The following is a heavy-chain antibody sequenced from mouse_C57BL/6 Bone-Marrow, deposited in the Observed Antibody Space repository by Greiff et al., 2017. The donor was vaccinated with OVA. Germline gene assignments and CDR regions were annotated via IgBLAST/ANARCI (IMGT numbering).Heavy chain of an antibody. CDR2: IYPRSGNT. D-gene: IGHD3-2*02. CDR1: GYTFTSYG. Sequence: QVQLKESGAELARPGASVKLSCKASGYTFTSYGISWVKQRTGQGLEWIGEIYPRSGNTYYNEKFKGKATLTADKSSSTAYMELRSLTSEDSAVYVCARSLDSSEFAYWGQGTLVTVSA. V-gene: IGHV1-81*01. CDR3: ARSLDSSEFAY. J-gene: IGHJ3*01.